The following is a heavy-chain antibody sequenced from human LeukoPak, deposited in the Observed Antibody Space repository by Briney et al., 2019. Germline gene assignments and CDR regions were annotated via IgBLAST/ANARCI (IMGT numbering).Heavy chain of an antibody. CDR3: ARGLAVTMADY. CDR1: GFTFGSYS. Sequence: PRGSLRLSCAASGFTFGSYSMNWVRQAPGKGLEWVSSISSSSSYIYYADSVKGRFTISRDNAKNSLYLQMNSLRAEDTAVYYCARGLAVTMADYWGQGTLVTVSS. J-gene: IGHJ4*02. CDR2: ISSSSSYI. D-gene: IGHD4-17*01. V-gene: IGHV3-21*01.